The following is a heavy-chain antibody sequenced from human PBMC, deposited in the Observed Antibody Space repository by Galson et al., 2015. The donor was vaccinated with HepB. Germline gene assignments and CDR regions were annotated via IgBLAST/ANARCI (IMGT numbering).Heavy chain of an antibody. CDR2: ISGVGGST. V-gene: IGHV3-23*01. CDR3: AKEGSAAGLFDY. J-gene: IGHJ4*02. Sequence: SLRLSCAASGFTFRNYAMDWVRQAPGKGLEWVSTISGVGGSTYYADSVKGRFTISRDNSKNTLYLQMNSLRAEDTAVYYCAKEGSAAGLFDYWGQGTLVTVSS. CDR1: GFTFRNYA. D-gene: IGHD6-13*01.